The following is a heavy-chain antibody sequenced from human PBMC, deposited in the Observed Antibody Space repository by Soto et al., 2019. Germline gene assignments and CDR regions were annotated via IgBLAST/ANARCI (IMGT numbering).Heavy chain of an antibody. CDR3: ARHRAAATPRGYYYYGMDV. CDR1: GYSFTSYW. CDR2: IDPSDSYT. D-gene: IGHD6-13*01. Sequence: GESLKISCKGSGYSFTSYWISWVHQMPGKGLEWMGRIDPSDSYTNYSPSFQGHVTISADKSISTAYLQWSSLKASDTAMYYCARHRAAATPRGYYYYGMDVWGQGTTVTVSS. J-gene: IGHJ6*02. V-gene: IGHV5-10-1*01.